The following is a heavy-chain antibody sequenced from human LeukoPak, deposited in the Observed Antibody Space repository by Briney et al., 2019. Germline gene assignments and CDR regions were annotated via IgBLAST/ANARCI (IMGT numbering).Heavy chain of an antibody. CDR1: GGSIGTFY. CDR3: ARHIGGGIEDMDV. J-gene: IGHJ6*03. D-gene: IGHD3-16*02. CDR2: IYVTGST. Sequence: SETLSLTYTVPGGSIGTFYWSWIRQSPGKGLEWIGYIYVTGSTRYNPYLQSRVTISVDTSRNQFFLRMSSVTAADTAVYYCARHIGGGIEDMDVWGKGTKVTVSS. V-gene: IGHV4-59*08.